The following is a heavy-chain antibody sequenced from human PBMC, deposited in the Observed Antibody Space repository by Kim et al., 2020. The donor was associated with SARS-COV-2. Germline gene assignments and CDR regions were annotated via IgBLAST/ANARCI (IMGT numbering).Heavy chain of an antibody. CDR3: AREEVTGTTFHWYFDL. CDR2: IIPILGIA. V-gene: IGHV1-69*04. J-gene: IGHJ2*01. CDR1: GGTFSSYA. D-gene: IGHD1-7*01. Sequence: SVKVSCKASGGTFSSYAISWVRQAPGQGLEWMGRIIPILGIANYAQKFQGRVTITADKSTSTAYMELSSLRSEDTAVYYCAREEVTGTTFHWYFDLWGRGTLVTVSS.